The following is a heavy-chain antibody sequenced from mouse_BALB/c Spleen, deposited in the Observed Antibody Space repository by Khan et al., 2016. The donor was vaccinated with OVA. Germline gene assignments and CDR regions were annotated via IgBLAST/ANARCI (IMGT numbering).Heavy chain of an antibody. CDR1: GYTLTTYY. CDR2: IYPGDGSS. D-gene: IGHD2-13*01. CDR3: SRGDYGYLDY. J-gene: IGHJ2*01. V-gene: IGHV1S56*01. Sequence: QVQLQQSGPELVKPGASVKMSCKASGYTLTTYYIHWVKQRPGQGLEWIGWIYPGDGSSKYNEKLKGKTTLNADKSSSTAYMLLSSLTSEDSAIYFCSRGDYGYLDYWGQGTALTVSS.